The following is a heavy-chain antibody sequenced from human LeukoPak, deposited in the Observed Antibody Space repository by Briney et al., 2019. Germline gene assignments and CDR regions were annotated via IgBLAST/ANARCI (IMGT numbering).Heavy chain of an antibody. CDR3: ARDKWELLPPNSFDY. D-gene: IGHD1-26*01. CDR2: ISAYNGNT. J-gene: IGHJ4*02. V-gene: IGHV1-18*01. CDR1: GYTFTSYG. Sequence: ASVKVSCKASGYTFTSYGISWVRQARGQGLEWMGWISAYNGNTNYAQKLQGRVTMTTDTSTSTAYMELRSLRSDDTAVYYCARDKWELLPPNSFDYWGQGTLVTVSS.